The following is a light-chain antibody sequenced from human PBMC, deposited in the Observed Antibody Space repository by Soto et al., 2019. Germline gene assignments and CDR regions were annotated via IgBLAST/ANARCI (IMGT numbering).Light chain of an antibody. J-gene: IGLJ2*01. CDR2: EVS. Sequence: QSVLTQPPSASGSPGQSVTISCTGTSSDVGGYNYVSWYQQHPGKAPKLMIYEVSKRPSGVPDRFSGSKSGNMASLTISGLQAEDEADYYCSSYTSSRSLVFGGGTKLTVL. V-gene: IGLV2-8*01. CDR3: SSYTSSRSLV. CDR1: SSDVGGYNY.